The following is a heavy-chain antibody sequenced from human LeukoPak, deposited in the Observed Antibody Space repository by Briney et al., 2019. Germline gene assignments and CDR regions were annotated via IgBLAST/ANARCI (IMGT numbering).Heavy chain of an antibody. CDR1: GFTFGDYY. V-gene: IGHV3-11*06. D-gene: IGHD3-9*01. Sequence: GGSLRLSCAASGFTFGDYYMSWIRQAPGKGLEWVSYISSSSSYTNYADSVKGRFTISRDNAKNSLYLQMNSLRAEDTAVYYCARGPIYDILTGYYISYFDYWGQGTLVTVSS. J-gene: IGHJ4*02. CDR3: ARGPIYDILTGYYISYFDY. CDR2: ISSSSSYT.